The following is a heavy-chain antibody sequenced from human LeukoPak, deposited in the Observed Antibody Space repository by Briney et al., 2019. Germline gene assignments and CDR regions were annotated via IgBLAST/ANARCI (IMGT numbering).Heavy chain of an antibody. CDR1: GFTFNTFN. Sequence: GGSLRLSCAASGFTFNTFNMNWVRQAPGKGLEWVSSITSGGDYIYYADSVKGRFTTSRDNAKNSLSLQLNTLRVEDTAVYYCARGHYDVLAASYKWTPDYWGQGTLVTVSS. CDR3: ARGHYDVLAASYKWTPDY. D-gene: IGHD3-9*01. J-gene: IGHJ4*02. V-gene: IGHV3-21*01. CDR2: ITSGGDYI.